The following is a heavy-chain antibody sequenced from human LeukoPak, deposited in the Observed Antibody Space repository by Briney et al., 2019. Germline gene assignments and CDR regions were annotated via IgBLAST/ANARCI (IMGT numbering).Heavy chain of an antibody. V-gene: IGHV3-9*01. D-gene: IGHD3-3*01. CDR3: AANSWSGYRFDY. Sequence: GGSLRLSCAASGFTFDDYAMHWVRQAPGKGLEWVSGISWNSGSIGYADSVKGRFTISRDNAKNSLYLQMNSLRAEDTALYYCAANSWSGYRFDYWGQGTLVTVSS. J-gene: IGHJ4*02. CDR1: GFTFDDYA. CDR2: ISWNSGSI.